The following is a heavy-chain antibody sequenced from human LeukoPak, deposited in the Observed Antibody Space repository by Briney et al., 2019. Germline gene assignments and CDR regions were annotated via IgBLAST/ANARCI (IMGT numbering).Heavy chain of an antibody. CDR2: ISSSGSDK. CDR3: ARDGYSYGLYFDY. D-gene: IGHD5-18*01. J-gene: IGHJ4*02. CDR1: GFPFSDHE. Sequence: GGSLRLSCAASGFPFSDHEMNWARQAPGKGLEWVSHISSSGSDKYYPDSVKGQFTISRDNAKNSLYLQMISLRAEDTAVYYCARDGYSYGLYFDYWGQGTLVTVSS. V-gene: IGHV3-48*03.